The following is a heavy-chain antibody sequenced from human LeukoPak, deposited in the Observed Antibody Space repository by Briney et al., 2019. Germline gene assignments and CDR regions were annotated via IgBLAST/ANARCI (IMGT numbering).Heavy chain of an antibody. V-gene: IGHV3-23*01. CDR2: ISGSGDNT. Sequence: GGSLRLSCAVSGFTFSTYAMSWVRQAPGKGLEWVSVISGSGDNTYYADSAKGRFTISRDNFKNTLYLQMNSLRAEDTALYYCTKRPSTDGYNSWGQGTLVTVSS. J-gene: IGHJ5*02. CDR3: TKRPSTDGYNS. CDR1: GFTFSTYA. D-gene: IGHD5-24*01.